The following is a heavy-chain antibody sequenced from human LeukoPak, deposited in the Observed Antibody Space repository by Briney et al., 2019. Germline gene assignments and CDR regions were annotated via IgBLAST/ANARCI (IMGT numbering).Heavy chain of an antibody. D-gene: IGHD4-23*01. V-gene: IGHV4-59*01. Sequence: SSETLSLTCTVSGGSISSYYWNWIRQPPGEGQEWIGYFHYSGSTNYNPSLKSRVTISVDTSKNQFSLKLSSVTAADTAVYYCARGYGDNSGAFDIWGQGTMVTVSS. J-gene: IGHJ3*02. CDR1: GGSISSYY. CDR2: FHYSGST. CDR3: ARGYGDNSGAFDI.